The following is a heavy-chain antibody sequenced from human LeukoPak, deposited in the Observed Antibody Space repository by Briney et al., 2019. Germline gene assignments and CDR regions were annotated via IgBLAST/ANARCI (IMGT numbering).Heavy chain of an antibody. V-gene: IGHV4-34*01. CDR3: ARGWDIVVVPAAYNWFDP. D-gene: IGHD2-2*01. J-gene: IGHJ5*02. CDR2: INHSGSA. Sequence: PSETLSLTCAVYGGSFSGYYWSWIRQPPGKGLEWIGEINHSGSANYNPSLKSRVTISVDTSKNQFSLKLSSVTAADTAVYYCARGWDIVVVPAAYNWFDPWGQGTLVTVSS. CDR1: GGSFSGYY.